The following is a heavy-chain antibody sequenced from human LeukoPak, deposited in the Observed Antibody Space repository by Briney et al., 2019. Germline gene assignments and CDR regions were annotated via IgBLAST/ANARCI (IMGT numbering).Heavy chain of an antibody. CDR2: IYCGGST. Sequence: PSETLSLTCTVSGVSISSNYWSWIRQPPGKGLEWIGYIYCGGSTYYEASVKSRVTISVDPSKNQYSLKLSSVTAADTAVYYCARGGTARGYSGYGVFDYWGQGTLVTVSS. D-gene: IGHD5-12*01. V-gene: IGHV4-59*01. J-gene: IGHJ4*02. CDR3: ARGGTARGYSGYGVFDY. CDR1: GVSISSNY.